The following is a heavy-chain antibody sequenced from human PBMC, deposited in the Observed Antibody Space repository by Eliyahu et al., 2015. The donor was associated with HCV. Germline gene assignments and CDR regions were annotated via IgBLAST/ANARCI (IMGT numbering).Heavy chain of an antibody. D-gene: IGHD6-19*01. V-gene: IGHV3-33*01. J-gene: IGHJ4*02. CDR3: AREGSEKWLADN. CDR1: GFPFSHYG. Sequence: QVQLVESGGGVIQPGKSLRLSXAASGFPFSHYGMHWVRQGPGKGLEWVAAIWFDGSNKEYVDSVKGRFTISRDNSKNTLYLQMNSLRVEDTAVYYCAREGSEKWLADNWGQGTLVTVSS. CDR2: IWFDGSNK.